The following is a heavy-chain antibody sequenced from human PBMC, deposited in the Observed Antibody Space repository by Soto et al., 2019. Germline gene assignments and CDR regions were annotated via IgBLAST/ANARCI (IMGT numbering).Heavy chain of an antibody. J-gene: IGHJ3*01. D-gene: IGHD3-22*01. V-gene: IGHV1-69*01. CDR2: FIPIFRTL. CDR3: VRDRRIYYSDPHDEFVASDYEV. CDR1: GGIFGSHG. Sequence: QVQLIQSEAEVKKPGSSVRVSCTASGGIFGSHGFSWVRQAPGQRLEWVGGFIPIFRTLTYTEKFQARVRIAADESTNTVYLGLSSLTPEDTAVYYCVRDRRIYYSDPHDEFVASDYEVWGQGTMVSVSS.